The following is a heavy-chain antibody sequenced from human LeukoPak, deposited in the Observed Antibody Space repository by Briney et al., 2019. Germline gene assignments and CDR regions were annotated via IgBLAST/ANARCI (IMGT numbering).Heavy chain of an antibody. D-gene: IGHD3-16*01. CDR3: AKGLSWYFDY. V-gene: IGHV3-43*02. CDR2: ISGDGGST. J-gene: IGHJ4*02. CDR1: GFTFDDYA. Sequence: GGSLRLSCAGSGFTFDDYAMHWGRQAPGKGVEGVSVISGDGGSTYYADSVTGRFTISRDNSKNSLYLQMNSLRPEDTALYYCAKGLSWYFDYWGQGTLVTVSS.